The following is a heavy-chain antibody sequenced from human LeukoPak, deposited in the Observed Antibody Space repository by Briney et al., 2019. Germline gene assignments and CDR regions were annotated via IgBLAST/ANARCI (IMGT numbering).Heavy chain of an antibody. Sequence: ASVKVSCKASGYTFTSYGISWVRQAPGQGLEWMGWISAYNGNTNYAQKLQGRVTMTTDTSTSTAYMELRSLRSDDTAVYYCARVLSYCSSTSCYTRYFQHWGQGTLVTVSS. CDR2: ISAYNGNT. CDR1: GYTFTSYG. J-gene: IGHJ1*01. V-gene: IGHV1-18*01. D-gene: IGHD2-2*02. CDR3: ARVLSYCSSTSCYTRYFQH.